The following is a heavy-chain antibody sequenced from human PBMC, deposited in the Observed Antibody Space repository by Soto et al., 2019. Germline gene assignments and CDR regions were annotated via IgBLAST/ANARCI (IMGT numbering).Heavy chain of an antibody. V-gene: IGHV4-59*01. J-gene: IGHJ6*02. Sequence: QVQLQESGPGLVKPSETLSLTCTVSGGSISSYYWSWIRQPPGKGLEWIGYIYYSGSTNYNHSRPALKSRVVISVDTSKNQFSLKLSSVIAADTAVYYCARRVLGYCSGGSCSRPSYYYYNGMDVWGQGTTVTVSS. CDR3: ARRVLGYCSGGSCSRPSYYYYNGMDV. CDR2: IYYSGST. CDR1: GGSISSYY. D-gene: IGHD2-15*01.